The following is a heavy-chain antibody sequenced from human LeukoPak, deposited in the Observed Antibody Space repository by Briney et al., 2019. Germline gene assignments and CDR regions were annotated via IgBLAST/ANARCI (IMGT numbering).Heavy chain of an antibody. J-gene: IGHJ6*02. CDR2: IYYSGST. Sequence: SETLSLTCTVSGGSISSYYWSWIRQPPGKGLEWIGYIYYSGSTNYNPSLKSRVTISVDTSKNQFSLKLSSVTAADTAVYYCARGPRAPSRANYYYYYGMDAWGQGTTVTVSS. V-gene: IGHV4-59*01. CDR1: GGSISSYY. CDR3: ARGPRAPSRANYYYYYGMDA.